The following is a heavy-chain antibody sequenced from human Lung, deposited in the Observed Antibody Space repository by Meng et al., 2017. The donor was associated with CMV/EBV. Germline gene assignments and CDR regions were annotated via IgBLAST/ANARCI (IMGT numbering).Heavy chain of an antibody. CDR3: ARDERGGSGFDY. J-gene: IGHJ4*02. Sequence: GGSXRLXCAAPGFTVNSKYMTWVRLAPGKGLQWVSLIYSGGSAYYADSVKGRFTISSDNSKNTLYLQKNSLRAEDTDIYYMARDERGGSGFDYWGQGTLVTVAS. CDR1: GFTVNSKY. V-gene: IGHV3-53*01. D-gene: IGHD6-19*01. CDR2: IYSGGSA.